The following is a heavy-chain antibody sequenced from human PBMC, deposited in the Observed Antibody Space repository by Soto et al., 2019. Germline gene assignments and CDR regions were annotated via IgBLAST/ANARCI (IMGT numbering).Heavy chain of an antibody. V-gene: IGHV1-58*01. Sequence: GASVKVSCKASGFTFTSSAVQWVRQARGQRLEWIGWIVVGSGNTNYAQKFQERVTITRDMSTSTAYMELSSLRSEDTAVYYCAACTSCYGNYYYYGMDVWGQGTTVTVSS. CDR1: GFTFTSSA. CDR2: IVVGSGNT. J-gene: IGHJ6*02. CDR3: AACTSCYGNYYYYGMDV. D-gene: IGHD2-2*01.